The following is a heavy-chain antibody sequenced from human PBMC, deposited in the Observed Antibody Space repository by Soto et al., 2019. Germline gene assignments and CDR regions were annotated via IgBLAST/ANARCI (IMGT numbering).Heavy chain of an antibody. J-gene: IGHJ4*02. D-gene: IGHD6-19*01. Sequence: LKISCKGSGYSFTSYWISWVRQMPGKGLEWMGRIDPSDSYTNYSPSFQGHVTISADKSISTAYLQWSSLKASDTAMYYCARNPPHSSGWYYYFDYWGQGTLVTVSS. CDR3: ARNPPHSSGWYYYFDY. V-gene: IGHV5-10-1*01. CDR1: GYSFTSYW. CDR2: IDPSDSYT.